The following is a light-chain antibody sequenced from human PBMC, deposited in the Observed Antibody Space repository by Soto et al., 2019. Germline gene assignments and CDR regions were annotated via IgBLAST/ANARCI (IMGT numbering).Light chain of an antibody. J-gene: IGLJ1*01. CDR3: SSYAGSSSFV. CDR1: SSDVGNYNL. Sequence: QSALTQPASVSGSPGQSITISCTGTSSDVGNYNLVSWYQQHPGKVPKVMIYEDNKRPSGVSNRFSGSKSGNTASLTISGLQAEDEADYHCSSYAGSSSFVFGTGTKLTVL. CDR2: EDN. V-gene: IGLV2-23*01.